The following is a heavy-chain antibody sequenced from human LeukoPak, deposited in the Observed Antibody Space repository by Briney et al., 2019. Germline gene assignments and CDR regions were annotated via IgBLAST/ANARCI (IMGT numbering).Heavy chain of an antibody. CDR3: ARSINLNTYGSGSYYNN. D-gene: IGHD3-10*01. V-gene: IGHV4-39*01. J-gene: IGHJ4*02. Sequence: SETLSLTCTVSGGSISSSSYYWGWIRQPPGKGLEWIGSIYYSGSTYYNPSLKSRVTISLDTFKNQFSLKLSSVTAADTAVYYCARSINLNTYGSGSYYNNWGQGILVTVSS. CDR1: GGSISSSSYY. CDR2: IYYSGST.